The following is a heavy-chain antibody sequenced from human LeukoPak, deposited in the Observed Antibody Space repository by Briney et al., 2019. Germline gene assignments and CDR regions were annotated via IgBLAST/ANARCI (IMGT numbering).Heavy chain of an antibody. CDR1: GGTFSSYA. D-gene: IGHD2-8*01. V-gene: IGHV1-69*04. Sequence: SVKVSCKASGGTFSSYAISWVRQAPGQGLEWMGRIIPILGIANYAQKFQGRVTITADKSTSTAYMELSSLRSEDTAVYYCAREPHCTNGVCYCDYWGQGTLVTVSS. CDR3: AREPHCTNGVCYCDY. J-gene: IGHJ4*02. CDR2: IIPILGIA.